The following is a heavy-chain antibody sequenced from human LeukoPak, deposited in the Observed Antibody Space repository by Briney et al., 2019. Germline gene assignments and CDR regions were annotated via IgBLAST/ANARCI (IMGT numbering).Heavy chain of an antibody. Sequence: GGSLRLSCAASGFTSSSYCMNWVRQAPGKGRGWVSYITSSSTTIYYADSVKGRFTISRDNAKNSLYLQMNSLRAEDTAVYYCARDIAVAGIRDYWGQGTLVTVSS. V-gene: IGHV3-48*04. D-gene: IGHD6-19*01. J-gene: IGHJ4*02. CDR1: GFTSSSYC. CDR3: ARDIAVAGIRDY. CDR2: ITSSSTTI.